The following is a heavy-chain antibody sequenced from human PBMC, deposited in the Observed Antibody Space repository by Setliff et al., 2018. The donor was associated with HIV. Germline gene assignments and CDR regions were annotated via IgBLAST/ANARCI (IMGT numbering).Heavy chain of an antibody. Sequence: SETLSLTCNVSGNFISRDIYFWSWIRQPAGKGLEWLGHIYASGVTKDNPSLKSRVIISVDTSRSQFSLTLKSVTAADSAIYYCVTGQGGPVGRDPPNGYWGQGILVTVSS. CDR2: IYASGVT. CDR3: VTGQGGPVGRDPPNGY. CDR1: GNFISRDIYF. V-gene: IGHV4-61*09. D-gene: IGHD2-8*01. J-gene: IGHJ4*02.